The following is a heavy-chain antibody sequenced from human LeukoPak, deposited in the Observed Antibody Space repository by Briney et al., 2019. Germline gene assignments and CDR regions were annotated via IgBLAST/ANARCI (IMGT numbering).Heavy chain of an antibody. CDR1: GFTFSNAW. V-gene: IGHV3-15*01. CDR3: TTDPTGTTPRDAFDI. CDR2: IKSKTDGGTT. J-gene: IGHJ3*02. D-gene: IGHD1-7*01. Sequence: GGSLRLSCAASGFTFSNAWMSWVRQAPGKGLEWVGRIKSKTDGGTTDYAAPVKGRFTISRDDSKNTLYLQMNSLKTEDTAVYYCTTDPTGTTPRDAFDIWSQGTMVTVSS.